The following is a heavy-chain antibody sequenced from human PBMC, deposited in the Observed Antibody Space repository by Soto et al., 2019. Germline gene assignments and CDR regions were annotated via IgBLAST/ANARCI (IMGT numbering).Heavy chain of an antibody. J-gene: IGHJ6*02. CDR2: IDWDDNK. Sequence: GPTLTNPTQSLPLTRTVIGKTVSTSGMWVSWIRQPPGKALEWLALIDWDDNKYYTKSLKTRLTISKDTSKTQVVLTMPNMDNLDTATYYCARIRGGGASNYYYYGMDVWGQGTTVTISS. V-gene: IGHV2-70*01. CDR3: ARIRGGGASNYYYYGMDV. D-gene: IGHD1-26*01. CDR1: GKTVSTSGMW.